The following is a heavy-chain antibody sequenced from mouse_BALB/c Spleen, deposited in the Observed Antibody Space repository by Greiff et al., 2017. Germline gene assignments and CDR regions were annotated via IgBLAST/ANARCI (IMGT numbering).Heavy chain of an antibody. V-gene: IGHV5-4*02. CDR2: ISDGGSYT. Sequence: EVQGVESGGGLVKPGGSLKLSCAASGFTFSDYYMYWVRQTPEKRLEWVATISDGGSYTYYPDSVKGRFTISRDNAKNNLYLQMSSLKSEDTAKYYCARDTDGVFAYWGQGTLVTVSA. J-gene: IGHJ3*01. CDR1: GFTFSDYY. D-gene: IGHD2-3*01. CDR3: ARDTDGVFAY.